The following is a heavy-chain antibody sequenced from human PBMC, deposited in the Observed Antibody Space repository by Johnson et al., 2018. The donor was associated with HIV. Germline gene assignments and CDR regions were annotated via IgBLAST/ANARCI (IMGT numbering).Heavy chain of an antibody. V-gene: IGHV3-7*05. Sequence: EVQLVESGGGLVQPGESLRLSCAASAFTFSSTWMSWVRQAPGKGLEFVANINQDGSVRNYVASVKGRFTISRDNTKNSLYLQMNSLRAEDTAVYYCARDPGSSAFDIWGQGTMVTVSS. CDR1: AFTFSSTW. CDR2: INQDGSVR. CDR3: ARDPGSSAFDI. D-gene: IGHD3-10*01. J-gene: IGHJ3*02.